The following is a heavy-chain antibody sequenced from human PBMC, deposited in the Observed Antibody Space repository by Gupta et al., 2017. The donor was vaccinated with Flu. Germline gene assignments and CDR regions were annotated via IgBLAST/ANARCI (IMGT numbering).Heavy chain of an antibody. D-gene: IGHD2-21*01. J-gene: IGHJ5*02. CDR3: ARGSDGENNWLET. Sequence: FSYYWMHWVRQAPVKGLGGIERIRSDGSNTVDAAAVKGRFDVYRDNANNKLYLQMSSRGVDDTAVYFCARGSDGENNWLETWGQGTLVTVSS. V-gene: IGHV3-74*03. CDR1: FSYYW. CDR2: IRSDGSNT.